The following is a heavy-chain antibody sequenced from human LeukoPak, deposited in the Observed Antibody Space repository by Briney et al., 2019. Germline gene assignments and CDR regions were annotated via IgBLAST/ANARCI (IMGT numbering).Heavy chain of an antibody. J-gene: IGHJ4*02. D-gene: IGHD6-13*01. CDR3: ARPGIAAAGTDY. Sequence: GGSLRLSCAASGFTFSSYSMNWVRQAPGKGLEWVSSISSSSSYIYYADSVKGRFTISRDNAKNSLYLQTNSLRAEDTAVYYCARPGIAAAGTDYWGQGTLVTVSS. CDR2: ISSSSSYI. CDR1: GFTFSSYS. V-gene: IGHV3-21*01.